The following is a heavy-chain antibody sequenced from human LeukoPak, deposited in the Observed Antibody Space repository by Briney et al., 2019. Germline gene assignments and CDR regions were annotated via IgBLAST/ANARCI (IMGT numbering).Heavy chain of an antibody. V-gene: IGHV1-2*02. Sequence: ASVKVSCKASGYTFTGYYMHWVRQAPGQGLEWMGWINPNSGGTNYAQKLQGRVTMTTDTSTSTAYVELRSLRSDDTAVYYCARDLQGVWPDYWGQGTLVTVSS. J-gene: IGHJ4*02. CDR1: GYTFTGYY. CDR2: INPNSGGT. D-gene: IGHD3-16*01. CDR3: ARDLQGVWPDY.